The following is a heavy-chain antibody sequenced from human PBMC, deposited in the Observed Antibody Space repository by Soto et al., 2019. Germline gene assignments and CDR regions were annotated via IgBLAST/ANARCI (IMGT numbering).Heavy chain of an antibody. CDR1: GYTFTNYG. CDR3: ARDNKSPLPPFRGDS. Sequence: QVQLVQSGAEVKKPGASVKVSCKASGYTFTNYGMSWVRQAPGQGLEWMGWISAYNGNTNYAEKLQGRVTMTTDTSTSTAYMELRNLRSDVTAVYYCARDNKSPLPPFRGDSWGQGTLVTVSS. J-gene: IGHJ4*02. CDR2: ISAYNGNT. D-gene: IGHD2-21*01. V-gene: IGHV1-18*01.